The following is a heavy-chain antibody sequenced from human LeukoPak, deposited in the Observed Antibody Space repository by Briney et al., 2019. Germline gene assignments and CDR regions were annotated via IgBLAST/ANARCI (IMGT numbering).Heavy chain of an antibody. CDR3: ARDPGDYGAYYFDY. V-gene: IGHV3-30*03. Sequence: PGGSLRLSCAASGFTFSSYGMHWVRQAPGKGLEWVAVISYDGSNKYYADSVKGRFTISRDNAKNSLYLQMNSLRAEDTAVYYCARDPGDYGAYYFDYWGQGTLVTVSS. J-gene: IGHJ4*02. CDR2: ISYDGSNK. CDR1: GFTFSSYG. D-gene: IGHD4-17*01.